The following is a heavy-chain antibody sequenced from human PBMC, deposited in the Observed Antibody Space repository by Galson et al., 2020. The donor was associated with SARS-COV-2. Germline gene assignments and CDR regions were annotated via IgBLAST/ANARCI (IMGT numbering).Heavy chain of an antibody. CDR1: GFSFSNYW. V-gene: IGHV5-51*01. J-gene: IGHJ4*02. CDR2: MYPDDSET. CDR3: VRRPASGTTSYDF. D-gene: IGHD1-7*01. Sequence: KVSCQGSGFSFSNYWIGWVRQMPGKGLEWVGIMYPDDSETRYSPSFQGQVTISADKSLNAAYLQWDSLKASDTSMYYCVRRPASGTTSYDFWGQGTLVTVSS.